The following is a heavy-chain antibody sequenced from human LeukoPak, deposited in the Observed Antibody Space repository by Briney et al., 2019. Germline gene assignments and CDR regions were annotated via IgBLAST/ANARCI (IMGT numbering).Heavy chain of an antibody. CDR2: MSSISSAI. V-gene: IGHV3-48*02. D-gene: IGHD6-19*01. CDR3: ARVGIAVAQFFDY. Sequence: GGSPRVSRAASGFSFSGYSMSWVRPAPREGLEWVSYMSSISSAIYYADSWKGRFTISRDNAKNSLYLQLNSLRDEDTAVYYCARVGIAVAQFFDYWGQGTLVTVSS. CDR1: GFSFSGYS. J-gene: IGHJ4*02.